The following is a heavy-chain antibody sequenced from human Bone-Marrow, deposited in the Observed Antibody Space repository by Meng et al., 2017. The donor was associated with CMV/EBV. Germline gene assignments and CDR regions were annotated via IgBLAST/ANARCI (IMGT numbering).Heavy chain of an antibody. V-gene: IGHV3-30*04. J-gene: IGHJ4*02. Sequence: SFSPSGFTFSSYAMPWVRQAPVKGLEWVSVISYDGSNNYYADSVKGRFTISRDNSKTTLYLQMNSLSAEDTAVYYCARKPELVGFDYWGQGTLVTVSS. D-gene: IGHD6-6*01. CDR3: ARKPELVGFDY. CDR1: GFTFSSYA. CDR2: ISYDGSNN.